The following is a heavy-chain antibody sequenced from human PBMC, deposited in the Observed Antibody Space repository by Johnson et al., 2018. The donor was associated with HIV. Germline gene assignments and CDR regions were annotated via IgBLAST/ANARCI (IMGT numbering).Heavy chain of an antibody. J-gene: IGHJ3*02. V-gene: IGHV3-20*04. D-gene: IGHD3-22*01. Sequence: VQLVESGGGVVQPGGSLRLSCVASGLPLSNYGMHWVRQAPGKGLVWVSRINWNGGSTGYADSVKGRFTISRDNAKNSLYLQMNSLRAEDTALYFCAGGQPYYDTEKGEAFDIWGQGTMVTVSS. CDR1: GLPLSNYG. CDR3: AGGQPYYDTEKGEAFDI. CDR2: INWNGGST.